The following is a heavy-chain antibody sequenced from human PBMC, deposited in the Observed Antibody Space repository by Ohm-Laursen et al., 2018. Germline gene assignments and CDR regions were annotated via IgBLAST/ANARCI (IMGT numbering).Heavy chain of an antibody. J-gene: IGHJ2*01. Sequence: SDTLSLTCAVYGGSFSAYYWSWIRQPPGKGLEWIGEINHRGSTDYNPSLKSRVTISVDTSKKQFSLKLSSVTAADTAMYYCAAWNGYFDIWGRGTLVTVSS. CDR2: INHRGST. V-gene: IGHV4-34*01. CDR3: AAWNGYFDI. D-gene: IGHD1-1*01. CDR1: GGSFSAYY.